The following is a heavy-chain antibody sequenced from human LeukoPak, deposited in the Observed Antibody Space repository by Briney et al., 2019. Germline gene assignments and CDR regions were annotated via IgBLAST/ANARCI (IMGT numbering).Heavy chain of an antibody. CDR3: ARLVRRAVAGKELDY. J-gene: IGHJ4*02. CDR1: GGSISSGGYY. V-gene: IGHV4-39*01. D-gene: IGHD6-19*01. Sequence: SETLSLTCTVSGGSISSGGYYWSWIRQPPGKGLEWIGSIYYSGSTYYNPSLKSRVTTSVDTSKNQFSLKLSSVTAADTAVYYCARLVRRAVAGKELDYWSQGTLVTVSS. CDR2: IYYSGST.